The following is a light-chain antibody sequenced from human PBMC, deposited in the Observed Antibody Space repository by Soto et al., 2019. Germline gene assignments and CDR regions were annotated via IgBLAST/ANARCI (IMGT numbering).Light chain of an antibody. V-gene: IGKV1-5*03. CDR1: RSISSW. Sequence: DIQMPQSTSTLSASVGDRVTITCRASRSISSWVAWYQQKAGKGTKLLIYKASHLESGVPSRFSGSGSGTEFTLSISSLQPGDFATYYCQHYNTYPWTFCHGTKVDI. CDR3: QHYNTYPWT. J-gene: IGKJ1*01. CDR2: KAS.